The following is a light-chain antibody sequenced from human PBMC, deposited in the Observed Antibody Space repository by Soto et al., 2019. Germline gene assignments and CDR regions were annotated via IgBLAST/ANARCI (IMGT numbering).Light chain of an antibody. CDR1: QSVSSSY. J-gene: IGKJ1*01. Sequence: EIVLTQSLGTLFLSPGERATLSCRASQSVSSSYLAWYQQKPGQAPRLLIYGASSRATGIPDRFSGSGSGTGFTLTISILEHEDFAVYYCQQYGISRTFGQGTRMDI. V-gene: IGKV3-20*01. CDR3: QQYGISRT. CDR2: GAS.